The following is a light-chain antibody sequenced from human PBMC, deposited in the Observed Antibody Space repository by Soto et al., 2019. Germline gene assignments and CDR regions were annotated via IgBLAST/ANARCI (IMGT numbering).Light chain of an antibody. CDR1: SSDVGGYDF. Sequence: QSVLTQPASVSGSPGQSITISCTGTSSDVGGYDFVSWYQHHPGKAPRLMIYDVSKRPSGVPDRFSGSKSGNTASLTISGLQAEDEADYYCCSYAGSVVFGGGTKVTVL. V-gene: IGLV2-11*01. J-gene: IGLJ2*01. CDR3: CSYAGSVV. CDR2: DVS.